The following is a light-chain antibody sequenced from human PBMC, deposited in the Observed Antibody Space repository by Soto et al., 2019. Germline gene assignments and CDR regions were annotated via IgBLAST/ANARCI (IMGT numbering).Light chain of an antibody. CDR3: SSYTASGSFVV. CDR2: DVP. CDR1: SSDIGGYKY. Sequence: QSALTQPASVSGSPGQSITIYCTGSSSDIGGYKYVSWYQQHPGKAPKLMISDVPSRPSGVSDRLSGSKSGNTASLTISGLQAGDEATYYCSSYTASGSFVVFGGGTKLTVL. V-gene: IGLV2-14*03. J-gene: IGLJ2*01.